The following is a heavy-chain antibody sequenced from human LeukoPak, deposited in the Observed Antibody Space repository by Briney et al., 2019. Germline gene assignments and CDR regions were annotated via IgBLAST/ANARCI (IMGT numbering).Heavy chain of an antibody. Sequence: GGSLRLSCAASGFTFSSYGMHWVRQAPGKGLEWVAVISYDGSNKYYADSVKGRFTISRDNSKNTLYLQMNSLRAEDTAAYYCAKGATFDYWGQGTLVTVSS. CDR1: GFTFSSYG. CDR3: AKGATFDY. CDR2: ISYDGSNK. V-gene: IGHV3-30*18. J-gene: IGHJ4*02.